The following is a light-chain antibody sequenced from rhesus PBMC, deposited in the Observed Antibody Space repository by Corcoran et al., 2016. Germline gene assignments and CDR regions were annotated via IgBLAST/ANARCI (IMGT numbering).Light chain of an antibody. CDR1: QGITND. CDR2: EAS. CDR3: QHYYSTPRT. V-gene: IGKV1-25*01. Sequence: DIQMTQSPSSLSASVGDRVTITCRASQGITNDLAWYQQKPGETPKPLIYEASTLQSGIPSRFSGSGSGTDFTRTITSLQSEDFGTYHCQHYYSTPRTFGQGTKVEI. J-gene: IGKJ1*01.